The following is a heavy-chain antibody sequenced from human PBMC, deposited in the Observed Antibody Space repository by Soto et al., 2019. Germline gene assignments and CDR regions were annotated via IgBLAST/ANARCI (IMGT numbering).Heavy chain of an antibody. CDR1: GGSISSYY. Sequence: QVQLQESGPGLVNPSETLSLTCTVSGGSISSYYWSWIRQPPGKGLEWIGYIYYSGSTNYNPSLKSRVTISVDTSKNQFSLKLSSVTAADTGVYYCARRYGYSFDYWGQGTLVTVSS. CDR2: IYYSGST. D-gene: IGHD5-18*01. J-gene: IGHJ4*02. CDR3: ARRYGYSFDY. V-gene: IGHV4-59*08.